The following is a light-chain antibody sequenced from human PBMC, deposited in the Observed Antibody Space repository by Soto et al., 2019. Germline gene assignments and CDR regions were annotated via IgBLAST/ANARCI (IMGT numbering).Light chain of an antibody. Sequence: QSVLTQPAYVSGSPGQSITISRTGTSSDVGGYNYVSWYQQHPGKAPKLMIYEVSNRPSGVSNRFSGSKSGNTASLTISGLQAEDEADYYCSSYTSSSTLVFGGGTKLTVL. V-gene: IGLV2-14*01. CDR1: SSDVGGYNY. CDR3: SSYTSSSTLV. J-gene: IGLJ2*01. CDR2: EVS.